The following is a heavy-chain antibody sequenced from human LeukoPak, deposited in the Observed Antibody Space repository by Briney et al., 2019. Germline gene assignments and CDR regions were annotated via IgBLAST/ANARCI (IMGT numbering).Heavy chain of an antibody. D-gene: IGHD6-13*01. CDR2: IYTSGST. V-gene: IGHV4-61*02. J-gene: IGHJ4*02. CDR1: GGSISSGSYY. CDR3: ARGSSSFVY. Sequence: SQTLSLTCTVSGGSISSGSYYWSWIRQPAGKGLEWVGRIYTSGSTNYNPSLKSRVTISVDTSKNQFSLKLSSVTAADTAVYYCARGSSSFVYWGQGTLVTVSS.